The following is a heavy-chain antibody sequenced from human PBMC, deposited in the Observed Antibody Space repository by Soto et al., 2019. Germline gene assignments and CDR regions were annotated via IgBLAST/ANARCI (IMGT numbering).Heavy chain of an antibody. J-gene: IGHJ5*01. V-gene: IGHV4-30-4*01. CDR1: GDSISTVDYF. CDR2: IYKSTTT. CDR3: ARGRYCLTGRCLPNCFDS. D-gene: IGHD2-15*01. Sequence: SETMSLTCSASGDSISTVDYFWAWIRQPPGQALEYIGYIYKSTTTYYNPSFESRVAISLDTSKSQFSLTVTSVTAADTAVYFCARGRYCLTGRCLPNCFDSWGQGTRVTVSS.